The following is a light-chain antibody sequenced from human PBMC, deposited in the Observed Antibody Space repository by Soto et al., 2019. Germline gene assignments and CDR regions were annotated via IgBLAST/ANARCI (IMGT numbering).Light chain of an antibody. Sequence: QSVLNHPASRFGCPGQSVTISFTGKSSDVGGYNYVSWYQQHPGKAPKLMIYDVSNRPSGVSNRFSGSKSGNTASLTISGLQAEDEADYYCSSYTSSSTLGVFGTGTKVTVL. CDR3: SSYTSSSTLGV. CDR2: DVS. J-gene: IGLJ1*01. CDR1: SSDVGGYNY. V-gene: IGLV2-14*01.